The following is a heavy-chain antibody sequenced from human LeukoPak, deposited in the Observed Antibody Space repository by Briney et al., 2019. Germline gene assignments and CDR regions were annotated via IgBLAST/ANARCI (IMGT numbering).Heavy chain of an antibody. D-gene: IGHD6-13*01. J-gene: IGHJ4*02. V-gene: IGHV1-18*01. Sequence: ASVKVSCKASGYTFTTYGVTWVRQAPRQGLEWMGWISAYNGDTMYAQKFQGRITMTTDTSTSTANMELRSLRSDDTAVYYCARDHSSSCQLLDYWGQGTLVTISS. CDR1: GYTFTTYG. CDR2: ISAYNGDT. CDR3: ARDHSSSCQLLDY.